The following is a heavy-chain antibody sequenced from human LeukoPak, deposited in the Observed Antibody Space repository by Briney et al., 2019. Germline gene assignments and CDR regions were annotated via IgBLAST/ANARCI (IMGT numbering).Heavy chain of an antibody. V-gene: IGHV3-23*01. CDR2: ISASGSGT. CDR1: GFTFTSYA. J-gene: IGHJ4*02. CDR3: AKGRDTSGRQNFDF. Sequence: GGSLRLSCEASGFTFTSYAMHWVRQAPGKGLKWVSSISASGSGTFYTDSMNGRSTISRDNAKKTFFLQMKNLRPGDTALYYCAKGRDTSGRQNFDFWGQGTLVTVSS. D-gene: IGHD6-19*01.